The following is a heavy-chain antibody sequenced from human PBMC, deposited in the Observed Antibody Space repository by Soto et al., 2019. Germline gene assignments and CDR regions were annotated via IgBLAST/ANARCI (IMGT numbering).Heavy chain of an antibody. V-gene: IGHV3-74*01. CDR1: GFTFSSYW. CDR2: INSDGSST. CDR3: ARAGFFDSSGPNDDFDI. Sequence: GGSLRLSCAASGFTFSSYWMHWVRQAPWKGLVWVSRINSDGSSTSYADSVKGRFTISRDNAKNTLYLQMNSLRAEDTAVYYCARAGFFDSSGPNDDFDIWGQGTMVTVSS. D-gene: IGHD3-22*01. J-gene: IGHJ3*02.